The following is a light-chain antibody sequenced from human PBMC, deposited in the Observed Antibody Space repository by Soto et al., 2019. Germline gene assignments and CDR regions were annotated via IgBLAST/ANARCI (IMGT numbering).Light chain of an antibody. CDR3: QQYGGSPRT. CDR2: GAS. Sequence: EIVLTQSPVTLSLSPGERGTLSCRASQSVGTSLAWYQQKPGQAPRLLIYGASNRATGIPDRFSGSGSGTDLTLTISKLEPEDFAVYHCQQYGGSPRTFGQGTKVDI. V-gene: IGKV3-20*01. J-gene: IGKJ1*01. CDR1: QSVGTS.